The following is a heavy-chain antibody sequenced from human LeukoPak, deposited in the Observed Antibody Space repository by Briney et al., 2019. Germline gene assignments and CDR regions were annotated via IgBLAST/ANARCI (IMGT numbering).Heavy chain of an antibody. CDR1: GGTFSSYA. V-gene: IGHV1-18*01. CDR3: ATSIAVAGTFDY. Sequence: ASVRVSCKASGGTFSSYAINWVRHAPGQGLEWMGWISAYNGNTNYAQKLQGRVTMTTDTSTSTAYMELRSLRSDDTAVYYCATSIAVAGTFDYWGQGTLVTVSS. J-gene: IGHJ4*02. D-gene: IGHD6-19*01. CDR2: ISAYNGNT.